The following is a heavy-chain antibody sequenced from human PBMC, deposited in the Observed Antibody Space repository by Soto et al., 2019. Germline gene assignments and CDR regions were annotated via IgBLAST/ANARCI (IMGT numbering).Heavy chain of an antibody. CDR2: IWYDGSNK. CDR3: ARDPIDFWSGQDAFDI. V-gene: IGHV3-33*01. Sequence: GGSLRLSCAASGFTFSSYGMHWVRQAPGKGLEWVAVIWYDGSNKYYADSVKGRFTISRDNSKNTLYLQMNSLRAEDTAEYYCARDPIDFWSGQDAFDIWGQGTMVTVSS. J-gene: IGHJ3*02. CDR1: GFTFSSYG. D-gene: IGHD3-3*01.